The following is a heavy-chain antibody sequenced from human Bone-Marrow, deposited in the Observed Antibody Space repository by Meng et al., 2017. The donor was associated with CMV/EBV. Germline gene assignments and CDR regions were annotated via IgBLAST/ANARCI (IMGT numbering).Heavy chain of an antibody. D-gene: IGHD1-26*01. V-gene: IGHV3-72*01. CDR2: IRDKANSYTT. Sequence: GESLKISCAASGFTFSDHYMDWVRQAPGKGLEWVGRIRDKANSYTTAYAASVKGRFTISRDDSEKSLYLQMNSLKIEDTALYDRTRLLYGSASYYTMDVWGQGTTVTVSS. CDR1: GFTFSDHY. J-gene: IGHJ6*02. CDR3: TRLLYGSASYYTMDV.